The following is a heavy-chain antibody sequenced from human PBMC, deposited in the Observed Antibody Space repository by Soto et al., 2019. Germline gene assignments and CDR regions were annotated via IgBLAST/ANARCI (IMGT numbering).Heavy chain of an antibody. CDR1: GYTFTSYA. V-gene: IGHV1-3*01. CDR2: INAGNGNT. CDR3: ARSPVYYYGSGTLFDY. D-gene: IGHD3-10*01. Sequence: ASVKVSCKASGYTFTSYAMHWVRQAPGQRLKWMGWINAGNGNTKYSQKFQGRVTITRDTSASTAYMELSSLRSEDTAVYYCARSPVYYYGSGTLFDYWGQGTLVTVSS. J-gene: IGHJ4*02.